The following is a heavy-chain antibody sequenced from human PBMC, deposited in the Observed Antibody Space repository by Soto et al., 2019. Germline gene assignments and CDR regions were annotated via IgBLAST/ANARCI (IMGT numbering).Heavy chain of an antibody. V-gene: IGHV4-61*08. CDR3: AREYYDVSWWFDP. D-gene: IGHD3-22*01. Sequence: SETLSLTCTVSGGSISSGGYSWSWIRQHPGKGLEWIGYIYYSGSTNYNPSLKSRVTISVDTSKNQFSLKLSSVTAADTAVYYCAREYYDVSWWFDPWGQGTLVTVSS. J-gene: IGHJ5*02. CDR1: GGSISSGGYS. CDR2: IYYSGST.